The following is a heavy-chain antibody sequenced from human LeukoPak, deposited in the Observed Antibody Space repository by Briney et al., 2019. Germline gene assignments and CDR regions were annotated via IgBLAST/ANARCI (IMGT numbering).Heavy chain of an antibody. D-gene: IGHD3-9*01. CDR3: ARDYTGYFP. J-gene: IGHJ5*02. CDR1: GFTFSSYA. CDR2: LGGSGDST. V-gene: IGHV3-23*01. Sequence: PGGSLRLSCAASGFTFSSYAMSWVRQAPGRGLEWVSALGGSGDSTYYADSVKGRFTISRDNSKDTLYLQMNSVRAEDAAVYYCARDYTGYFPWGQGTLVIVSS.